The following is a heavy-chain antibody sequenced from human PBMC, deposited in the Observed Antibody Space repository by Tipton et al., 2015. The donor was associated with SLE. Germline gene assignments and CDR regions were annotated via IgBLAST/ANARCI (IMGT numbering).Heavy chain of an antibody. J-gene: IGHJ3*02. CDR3: AKEADI. CDR2: IWYDGSNK. Sequence: QVQLVQSGGGVVQPGRSLRLSCAASRFTFSSYGMHWVRQAPGKGLEWVAVIWYDGSNKYYADSVKGRFTISRDNSKNTLYLQMNSLRAGDTAVYYCAKEADIWGQGTMFTVSS. V-gene: IGHV3-33*06. CDR1: RFTFSSYG.